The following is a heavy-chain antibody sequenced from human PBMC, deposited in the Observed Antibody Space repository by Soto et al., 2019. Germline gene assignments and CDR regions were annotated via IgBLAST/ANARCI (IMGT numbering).Heavy chain of an antibody. CDR3: AKAPLHLNWSFDY. CDR2: ISWDGGST. J-gene: IGHJ4*02. CDR1: GFTFDDYA. Sequence: GGSLRLSCAASGFTFDDYAMHWVRQVPGKGLEWVSLISWDGGSTYYADSVKGRFTISRDNSKNSLYLQMNSLRTDDTALYYCAKAPLHLNWSFDYWGQGTLVTVSS. D-gene: IGHD1-1*01. V-gene: IGHV3-43*01.